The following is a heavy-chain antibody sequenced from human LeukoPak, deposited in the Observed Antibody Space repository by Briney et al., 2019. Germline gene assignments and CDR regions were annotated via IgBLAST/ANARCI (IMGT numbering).Heavy chain of an antibody. CDR2: INTNTGNP. CDR1: GYTFTSYA. CDR3: AREKLLWFGELPYNWFDP. D-gene: IGHD3-10*01. Sequence: ASVKVSCKASGYTFTSYAMNWVRQAPGQGLEWMGWINTNTGNPTYAQGFTGRFVFSLDTSVSTAYLQISSLKAEDTAVYYCAREKLLWFGELPYNWFDPWGQGTLVTVSS. V-gene: IGHV7-4-1*02. J-gene: IGHJ5*02.